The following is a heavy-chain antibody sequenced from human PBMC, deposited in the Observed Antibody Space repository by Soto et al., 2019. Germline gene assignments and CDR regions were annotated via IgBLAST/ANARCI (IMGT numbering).Heavy chain of an antibody. CDR3: ARDKRVTVTTGYYYYGMDV. D-gene: IGHD4-17*01. J-gene: IGHJ6*02. CDR1: GFTFSSYS. V-gene: IGHV3-21*01. Sequence: AGGSLRLSCAASGFTFSSYSMNWVRQAPGKGLEWVSSISSSGSNIYYADSVKGRFTISRDNAKNSLYLQMNSLRAEDTAVYYCARDKRVTVTTGYYYYGMDVWGQGTTVTVSS. CDR2: ISSSGSNI.